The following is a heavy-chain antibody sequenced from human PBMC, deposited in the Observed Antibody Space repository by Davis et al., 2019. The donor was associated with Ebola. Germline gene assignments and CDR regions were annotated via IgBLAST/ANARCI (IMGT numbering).Heavy chain of an antibody. CDR2: ISPNSGGT. V-gene: IGHV1-2*04. CDR1: GYTFTGYY. J-gene: IGHJ6*02. CDR3: ARDLATMDRRDYSSGWYTRYYYYGMDV. D-gene: IGHD6-19*01. Sequence: AASVKVSCKASGYTFTGYYMHWVRQAPGQGLEWMGWISPNSGGTNYAQKFQGWVTMTRDTSISTAYMELSRLRSDDTAVYYCARDLATMDRRDYSSGWYTRYYYYGMDVWGQGTTVTVSS.